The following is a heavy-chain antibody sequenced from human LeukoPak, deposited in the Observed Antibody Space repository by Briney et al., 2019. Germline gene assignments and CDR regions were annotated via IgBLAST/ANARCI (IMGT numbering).Heavy chain of an antibody. CDR3: TRAEVTGSYYRDYYYYYYMDV. V-gene: IGHV3-49*04. Sequence: PGGSLRLSCTASGFTFGDYAMSWVRQAPGKGLEWVGFIRSKAYGGTTEYDASVKGRFTISRDDSKSIAYLQMNSLKTEDTAVYYCTRAEVTGSYYRDYYYYYYMDVWGKGTTVTISS. D-gene: IGHD3-10*01. J-gene: IGHJ6*03. CDR2: IRSKAYGGTT. CDR1: GFTFGDYA.